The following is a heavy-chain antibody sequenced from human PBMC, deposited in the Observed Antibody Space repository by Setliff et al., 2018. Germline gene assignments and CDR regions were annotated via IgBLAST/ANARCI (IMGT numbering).Heavy chain of an antibody. D-gene: IGHD3-3*01. J-gene: IGHJ4*02. CDR3: RFLSGYYKNDY. CDR1: GASFSDYY. V-gene: IGHV4-34*01. CDR2: INHSGST. Sequence: SETLSLTCTVYGASFSDYYWGWIRQPPGKGLEWIAEINHSGSTNYNPSLKSRVTISVDTSKNQFSLKLSSVAAADTAVYYCRFLSGYYKNDYWGQGTLVTVSS.